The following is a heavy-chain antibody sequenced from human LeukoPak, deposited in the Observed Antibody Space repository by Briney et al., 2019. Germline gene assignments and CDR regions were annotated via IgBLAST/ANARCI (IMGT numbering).Heavy chain of an antibody. V-gene: IGHV1-18*01. D-gene: IGHD6-13*01. Sequence: ASVKVSCKASGYTFTSYAMNWVRQAPGQGLEWMGWISAYNGNTNYAQKLQGRVTMTTDTSTSTAYMELRSLRSDDTAVYYCATSGYSSSFDRGDNWFDPWGQGTLVTVSS. CDR3: ATSGYSSSFDRGDNWFDP. CDR1: GYTFTSYA. J-gene: IGHJ5*02. CDR2: ISAYNGNT.